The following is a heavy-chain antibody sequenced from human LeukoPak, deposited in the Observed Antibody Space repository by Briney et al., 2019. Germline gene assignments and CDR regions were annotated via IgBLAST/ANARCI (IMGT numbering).Heavy chain of an antibody. J-gene: IGHJ3*02. D-gene: IGHD6-13*01. CDR3: ARVGYSSSWHSGSAFDI. CDR1: GFTFSTYE. V-gene: IGHV3-48*03. CDR2: IFNSDDTI. Sequence: PGGSLRLSCAASGFTFSTYEMNWVRQAPGKGLEWVSYIFNSDDTIKYADSVKGRFTISRGNAQNSLYLQIDSLRAEDTAIYYCARVGYSSSWHSGSAFDIWGQGTMVTVSS.